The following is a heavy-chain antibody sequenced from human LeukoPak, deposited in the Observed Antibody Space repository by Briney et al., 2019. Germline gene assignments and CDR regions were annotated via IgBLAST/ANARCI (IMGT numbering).Heavy chain of an antibody. J-gene: IGHJ4*02. Sequence: PSETLSLTCAVYGGSFSGYYWSWIRQPPGKGLEWIGEINHSGSTNYNPSLKSRVTISVDTSKNQFSLKLSSVTAADTAVYYCAREGSYYDFWSGYYDYWGQGTLVTVSS. V-gene: IGHV4-34*01. CDR3: AREGSYYDFWSGYYDY. CDR2: INHSGST. D-gene: IGHD3-3*01. CDR1: GGSFSGYY.